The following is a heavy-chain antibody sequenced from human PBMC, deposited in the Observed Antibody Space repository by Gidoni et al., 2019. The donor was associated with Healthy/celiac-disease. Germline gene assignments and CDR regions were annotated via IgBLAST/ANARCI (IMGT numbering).Heavy chain of an antibody. D-gene: IGHD3-22*01. CDR2: MNPNSGNT. CDR1: GYTFTSSD. J-gene: IGHJ4*02. V-gene: IGHV1-8*01. CDR3: ARGRDSLYYYDSSGYYYV. Sequence: QVQLVQSGAEVKKPGASVKVSCKASGYTFTSSDINWVRQATGQGLEWMGWMNPNSGNTGYAQKFQGRVTMTRNTSISTAYMELSSLRSEDTAVYYCARGRDSLYYYDSSGYYYVWGQGTLVTVSS.